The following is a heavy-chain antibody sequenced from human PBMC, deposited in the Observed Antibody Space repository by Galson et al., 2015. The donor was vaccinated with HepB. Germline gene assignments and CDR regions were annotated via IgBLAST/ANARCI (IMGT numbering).Heavy chain of an antibody. D-gene: IGHD2-15*01. CDR1: GFSLNTGGVS. CDR3: AHSVEITGYYFAP. V-gene: IGHV2-5*01. Sequence: PALVKPTQTLTLTCTFSGFSLNTGGVSVAWLRQPPGKALEWLALIYWYDDRHYSPSLRNRVTIVKDTSKNQVVLTVANMDPADTATYFCAHSVEITGYYFAPWGQGTLVTVSS. J-gene: IGHJ5*02. CDR2: IYWYDDR.